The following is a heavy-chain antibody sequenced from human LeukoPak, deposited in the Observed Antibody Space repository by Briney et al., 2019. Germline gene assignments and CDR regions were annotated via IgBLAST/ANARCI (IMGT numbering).Heavy chain of an antibody. Sequence: SVKVSCKASGGTFSSYAISWVRQAPGQGLEWMGGIIPIFGTANYAQKFQGRVTITADESTSTAYMELSSLRSEDTAVYYCASLYCSSTSCYVSYFQHWGQGTLVTVSS. D-gene: IGHD2-2*01. J-gene: IGHJ1*01. CDR2: IIPIFGTA. V-gene: IGHV1-69*13. CDR3: ASLYCSSTSCYVSYFQH. CDR1: GGTFSSYA.